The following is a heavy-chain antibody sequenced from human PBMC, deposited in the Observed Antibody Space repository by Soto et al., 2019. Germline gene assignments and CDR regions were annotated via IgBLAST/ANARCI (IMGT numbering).Heavy chain of an antibody. CDR2: ISGSGGST. CDR3: AKGQDIVMVVPAANDY. V-gene: IGHV3-23*01. J-gene: IGHJ4*02. D-gene: IGHD2-15*01. Sequence: GGSLRLSCAASGFTFSSYAMGWVRQAPGKGLEWVSGISGSGGSTYYADSVKGRFTLSRDNSKNTLYLQMNSLRAEDTAVYYCAKGQDIVMVVPAANDYWGQGTLVTVSS. CDR1: GFTFSSYA.